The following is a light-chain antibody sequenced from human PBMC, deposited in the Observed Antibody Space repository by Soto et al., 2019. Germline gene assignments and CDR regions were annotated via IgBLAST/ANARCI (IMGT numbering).Light chain of an antibody. J-gene: IGKJ2*01. CDR1: QSVSSSY. CDR2: AAS. V-gene: IGKV3-20*01. Sequence: EIVLTQSPGTLSLSPGERATLSCRASQSVSSSYLAWYQQKPGQAPRVLIYAASSRATGIPDRFSGSGSGTDFTLTISRLEPEDFALYYCQQDGGSPYAFGQGSKLEIK. CDR3: QQDGGSPYA.